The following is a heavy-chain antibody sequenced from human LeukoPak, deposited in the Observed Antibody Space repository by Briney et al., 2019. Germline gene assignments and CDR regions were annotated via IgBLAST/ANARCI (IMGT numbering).Heavy chain of an antibody. CDR1: GGSISSYY. V-gene: IGHV4-4*09. Sequence: SETLSLTCTVSGGSISSYYWSWIRQPPEKGLEWIGYIYTSVSTDYNPSLKSRVTLSVDTSKNQFSLKLSSVTAADTAVYYCARRVRVGATPQYYFYYWGQGTLVTVSS. J-gene: IGHJ4*02. D-gene: IGHD1-26*01. CDR2: IYTSVST. CDR3: ARRVRVGATPQYYFYY.